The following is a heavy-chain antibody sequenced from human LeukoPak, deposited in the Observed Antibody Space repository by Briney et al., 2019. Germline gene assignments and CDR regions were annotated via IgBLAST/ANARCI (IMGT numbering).Heavy chain of an antibody. CDR3: ATVLSGYYTGKGLDY. D-gene: IGHD3-3*01. V-gene: IGHV1-24*01. CDR2: FDPEDGET. J-gene: IGHJ4*02. Sequence: GASVKVSRKVSGYTLTELSMHWVRQAPGKGGEWVGGFDPEDGETIYAQKFQGTVTMTEDTSTDTAYMELSSLRSEDTAVYYCATVLSGYYTGKGLDYWGQGTLVTVSS. CDR1: GYTLTELS.